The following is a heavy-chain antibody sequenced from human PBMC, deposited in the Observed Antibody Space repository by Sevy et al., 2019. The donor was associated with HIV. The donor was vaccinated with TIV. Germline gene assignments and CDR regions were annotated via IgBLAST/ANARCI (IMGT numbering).Heavy chain of an antibody. Sequence: GGSLRLSCAASGFDVNENYMSWVRQAPGKGLEWVSIIYSGDTGGSTYDADSVKGRLTISRDNSQNTLYLQINSLRPEDTAVYYCARERLVSAGGYYNYYFGMDVWGQGTTVTVSS. V-gene: IGHV3-53*01. D-gene: IGHD3-3*01. CDR3: ARERLVSAGGYYNYYFGMDV. CDR2: IYSGDTGGST. CDR1: GFDVNENY. J-gene: IGHJ6*02.